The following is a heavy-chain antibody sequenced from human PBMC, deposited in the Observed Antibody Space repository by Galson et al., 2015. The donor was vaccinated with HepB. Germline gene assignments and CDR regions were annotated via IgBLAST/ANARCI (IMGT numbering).Heavy chain of an antibody. V-gene: IGHV1-69*10. CDR2: LVPKSDLA. CDR1: GGTFNNFA. J-gene: IGHJ3*01. D-gene: IGHD5-12*01. CDR3: ATVKNSGYEGPM. Sequence: SVKVSCKASGGTFNNFAVCWVRQAPGQGLEWMGGLVPKSDLASYAQKFQGRVTITADESATTSYMELSSLRAEDTAVYYCATVKNSGYEGPMWGQGTLVSVSS.